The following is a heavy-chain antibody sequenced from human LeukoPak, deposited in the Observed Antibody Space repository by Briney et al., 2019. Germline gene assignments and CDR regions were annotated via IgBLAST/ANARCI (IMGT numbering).Heavy chain of an antibody. CDR1: GFTFSTYG. CDR3: ARDPVPATARHFDY. V-gene: IGHV3-33*01. CDR2: VWYDGSNI. D-gene: IGHD1-1*01. Sequence: PGRSLRLSCAASGFTFSTYGMRWVRQAPGKGLEWVAVVWYDGSNIQYVDSVKGRFTISRDNSKSTLYLQMNSLTAEDTAVYYCARDPVPATARHFDYWGQGTLVTVSS. J-gene: IGHJ4*02.